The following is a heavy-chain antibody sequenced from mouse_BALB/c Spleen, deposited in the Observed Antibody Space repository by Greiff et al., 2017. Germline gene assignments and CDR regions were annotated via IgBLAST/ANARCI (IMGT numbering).Heavy chain of an antibody. J-gene: IGHJ4*01. CDR2: IDPANGNT. CDR1: GFNIKDTY. D-gene: IGHD1-1*01. Sequence: VHVKQSGAELVKPGASVKLSCTASGFNIKDTYMHWVKQRPEQGLEWIGRIDPANGNTKYDPKFQGKATITADTSSNTAYLQLSSLTSEDTAVYYCARYYYGSRNYAMDYWGQGTSVTVSS. V-gene: IGHV14-3*02. CDR3: ARYYYGSRNYAMDY.